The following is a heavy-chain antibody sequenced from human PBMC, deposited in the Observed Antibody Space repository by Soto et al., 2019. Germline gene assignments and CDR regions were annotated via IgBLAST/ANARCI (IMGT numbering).Heavy chain of an antibody. D-gene: IGHD3-3*01. Sequence: PSETLSLTCTVSGGSVSSGSYYWSWIRQPPGKGLEWIGYIYYSGSTNYNPSLKSRVTISVDTSKNQFSLKLSSVTAADTAVYYCARDSSITIFGVVTVHYYGMDVWGQGTTVTVSS. V-gene: IGHV4-61*01. CDR2: IYYSGST. CDR1: GGSVSSGSYY. J-gene: IGHJ6*02. CDR3: ARDSSITIFGVVTVHYYGMDV.